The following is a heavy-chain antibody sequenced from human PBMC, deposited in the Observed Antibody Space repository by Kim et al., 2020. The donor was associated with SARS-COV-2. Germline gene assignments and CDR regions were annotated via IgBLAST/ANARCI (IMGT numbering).Heavy chain of an antibody. Sequence: VKGRLTIAKENSKNTLYLQMNGLRSEDTAVYYCARGRRYFDWLPRSYCDYWGQGTLVTVSS. V-gene: IGHV3-30*07. J-gene: IGHJ4*02. D-gene: IGHD3-9*01. CDR3: ARGRRYFDWLPRSYCDY.